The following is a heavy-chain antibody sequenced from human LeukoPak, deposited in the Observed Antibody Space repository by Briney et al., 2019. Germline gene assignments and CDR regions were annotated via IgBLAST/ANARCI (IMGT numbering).Heavy chain of an antibody. CDR1: GFTFSSYW. J-gene: IGHJ4*02. V-gene: IGHV3-74*01. Sequence: PGGSLRLSCAASGFTFSSYWVHWVRQAPGKGLVWVSRINSDGSSTSYADSVKGRFTISGDNAKNTLYLQMNSLRAEDTAVYYCARDARYYDSSGYPGDYWGQGTLVTVSS. CDR2: INSDGSST. CDR3: ARDARYYDSSGYPGDY. D-gene: IGHD3-22*01.